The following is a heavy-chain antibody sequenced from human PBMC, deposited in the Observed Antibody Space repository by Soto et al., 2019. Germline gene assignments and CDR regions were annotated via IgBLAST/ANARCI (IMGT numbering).Heavy chain of an antibody. CDR1: GGSISSSSYY. V-gene: IGHV4-39*01. D-gene: IGHD6-13*01. CDR2: IYYSGST. CDR3: ATKGQQQLTSFDY. J-gene: IGHJ4*02. Sequence: SETLSLTCTVSGGSISSSSYYWGWIRQPPGKGLEWIGSIYYSGSTYYNPSLKSRVTISVDTSKNQFSLKLSSVTAADTAVYYCATKGQQQLTSFDYWGQGTLVTVSS.